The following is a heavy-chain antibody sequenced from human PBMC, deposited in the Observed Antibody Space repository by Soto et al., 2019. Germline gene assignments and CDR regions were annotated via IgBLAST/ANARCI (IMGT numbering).Heavy chain of an antibody. D-gene: IGHD2-2*01. CDR1: GGTFSSYA. J-gene: IGHJ6*02. CDR3: ARDVVPRFTSYYYYGMDV. V-gene: IGHV1-69*12. Sequence: QVQLVQSGAEVKKPGSSVKVSCKASGGTFSSYAISWVRQAPGQGLEWMGGIIPIFGTANYAQKFQGRVTITADESTSTAYMELSSLRSEDTAVYYCARDVVPRFTSYYYYGMDVWGQGTTVTVSS. CDR2: IIPIFGTA.